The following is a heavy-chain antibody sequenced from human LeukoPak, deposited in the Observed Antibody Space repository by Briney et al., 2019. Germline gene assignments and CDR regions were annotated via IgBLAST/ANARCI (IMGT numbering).Heavy chain of an antibody. CDR1: GYTLTSYG. Sequence: ASVKVSCKASGYTLTSYGISWVRQAPRQELEWMGWISAYNSNTNYAQKLQGRVTMTTDTSTNTAYMELRSLRSDDTAVYYCARDFQQFHWNLAGFWGGGPLVAVFS. J-gene: IGHJ4*02. D-gene: IGHD1-1*01. CDR2: ISAYNSNT. V-gene: IGHV1-18*01. CDR3: ARDFQQFHWNLAGF.